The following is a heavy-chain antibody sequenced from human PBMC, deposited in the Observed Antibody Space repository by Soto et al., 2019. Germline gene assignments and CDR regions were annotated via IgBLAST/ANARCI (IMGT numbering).Heavy chain of an antibody. CDR1: GYTFTSYG. D-gene: IGHD3-3*01. V-gene: IGHV1-18*01. J-gene: IGHJ6*03. CDR3: ARVYYDFWSGYYIHYYHMDV. CDR2: ISAYNGNT. Sequence: ASVKVSCTASGYTFTSYGISWVRQAPGQGLEWMGWISAYNGNTNYAQKLQGRVTMTTDTSTSTAYMELRSLRSDDTAVYYCARVYYDFWSGYYIHYYHMDVWGKGTTVTVSS.